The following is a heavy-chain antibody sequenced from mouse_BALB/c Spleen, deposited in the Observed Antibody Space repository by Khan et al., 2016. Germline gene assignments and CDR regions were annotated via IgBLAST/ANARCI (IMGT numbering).Heavy chain of an antibody. Sequence: EVQLQESGPGLVKPSQSLSLTCTVTGYSITSDYAWNWIRQLPGNKLEWMGYISYSGSTSYNPSLKSRTSITRDTSNNQFFLQLNSVSTEDTATYYGARGGYLAYWGQGTLVTVSA. V-gene: IGHV3-2*02. J-gene: IGHJ3*01. CDR3: ARGGYLAY. D-gene: IGHD2-3*01. CDR1: GYSITSDYA. CDR2: ISYSGST.